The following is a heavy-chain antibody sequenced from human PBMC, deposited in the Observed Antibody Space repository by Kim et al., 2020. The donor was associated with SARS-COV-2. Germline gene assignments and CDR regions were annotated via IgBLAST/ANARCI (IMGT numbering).Heavy chain of an antibody. CDR1: GGSISSYY. Sequence: SETLSLTCTVSGGSISSYYWSWIRQPPGKGLEWIGYIYYSGSTNYNPSLKSRVTISVDTSKNQFSLKLSSVTAADTAVYYCARGARRGTVRDAFDIWGQGTMVTVSS. D-gene: IGHD4-17*01. V-gene: IGHV4-59*01. CDR2: IYYSGST. CDR3: ARGARRGTVRDAFDI. J-gene: IGHJ3*02.